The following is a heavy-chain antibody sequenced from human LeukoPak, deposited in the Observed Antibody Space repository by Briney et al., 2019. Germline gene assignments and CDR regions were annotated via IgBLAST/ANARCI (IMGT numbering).Heavy chain of an antibody. CDR1: GYSFTSYW. Sequence: GESLQISCKGSGYSFTSYWIGWGRQMPGKGLEWLGIIQPGDSKTRYSPSFQGHVNLSVDKSINTAYLHWSSLEASDTAIFYCATSFDSSVYYFDYWGRGTLVTVSS. J-gene: IGHJ4*02. V-gene: IGHV5-51*01. CDR2: IQPGDSKT. CDR3: ATSFDSSVYYFDY. D-gene: IGHD3-22*01.